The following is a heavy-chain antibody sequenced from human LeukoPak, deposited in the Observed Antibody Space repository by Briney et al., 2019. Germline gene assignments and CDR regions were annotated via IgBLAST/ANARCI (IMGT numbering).Heavy chain of an antibody. D-gene: IGHD6-19*01. CDR1: GGSLSSSRDY. CDR2: IYYSGST. CDR3: ARHVEIAVAGPIDY. V-gene: IGHV4-39*01. J-gene: IGHJ4*02. Sequence: SETLSLTCTVSGGSLSSSRDYWGWIRQPPGKGLERIGSIYYSGSTYYNPSLKSRVTISVDTSKNQFSLKLSSVTAADTAVYYCARHVEIAVAGPIDYWGQGTLVTVSS.